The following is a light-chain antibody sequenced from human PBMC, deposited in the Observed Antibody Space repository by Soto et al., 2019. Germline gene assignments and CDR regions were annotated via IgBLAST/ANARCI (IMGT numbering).Light chain of an antibody. Sequence: DLQMTQSPSSLSASVGDRVTITCRASQSISSYLNWYQQKPGKAPKLLVYAASSLQSGVPSRFSGSGSVTDFTLSISSLQPVDFATYYCQQSYSTPWTFGQGTKVEIK. CDR1: QSISSY. V-gene: IGKV1-39*01. CDR3: QQSYSTPWT. J-gene: IGKJ1*01. CDR2: AAS.